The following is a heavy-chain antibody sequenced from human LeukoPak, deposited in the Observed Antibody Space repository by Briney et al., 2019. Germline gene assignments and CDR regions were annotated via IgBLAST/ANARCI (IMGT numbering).Heavy chain of an antibody. CDR3: AKDGYGSGSYSQYFDY. D-gene: IGHD3-10*01. Sequence: GGSLRLSCAASGFTFSSHWMHWVRQAPGKGLVWVSRINGDGSNTTYADSVKGRFTISRDNSKNTLYLQMNSLRAEDTAIYYCAKDGYGSGSYSQYFDYWGQGTLVTVSS. V-gene: IGHV3-74*03. CDR2: INGDGSNT. CDR1: GFTFSSHW. J-gene: IGHJ4*02.